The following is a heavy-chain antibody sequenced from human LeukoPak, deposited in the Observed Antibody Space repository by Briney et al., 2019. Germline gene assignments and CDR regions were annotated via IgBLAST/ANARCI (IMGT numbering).Heavy chain of an antibody. J-gene: IGHJ4*02. CDR1: GFTFSDYY. CDR2: ISSSGSTI. Sequence: GSLRLSCAASGFTFSDYYMSWIRQTPGKGLEWVSYISSSGSTIYYADSVKGRFTISRDNAKNSLYLQMSSLRAEDTAVYYCARDPLFGIVTLDYWGQGTLVTVSS. CDR3: ARDPLFGIVTLDY. V-gene: IGHV3-11*01. D-gene: IGHD3-16*01.